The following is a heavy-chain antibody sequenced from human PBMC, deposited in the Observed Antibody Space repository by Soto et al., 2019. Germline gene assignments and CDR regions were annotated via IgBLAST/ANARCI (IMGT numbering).Heavy chain of an antibody. J-gene: IGHJ3*02. D-gene: IGHD5-18*01. CDR2: IIPIFGTA. CDR1: GGTFSSYA. V-gene: IGHV1-69*12. CDR3: ARTWMQLRRIEKGAFDI. Sequence: QVQLVQSGAEVKKPGSSVKVSCKASGGTFSSYAISWVRQAPGQGLEWMGGIIPIFGTANYAQKFQGRVTITADESTSTAYMELSSLRSEDTAVYYCARTWMQLRRIEKGAFDIWGQGTMVTVSS.